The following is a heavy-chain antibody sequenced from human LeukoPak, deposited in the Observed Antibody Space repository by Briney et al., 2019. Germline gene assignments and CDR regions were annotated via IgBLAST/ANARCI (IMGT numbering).Heavy chain of an antibody. D-gene: IGHD3-10*01. J-gene: IGHJ5*02. V-gene: IGHV4-4*07. Sequence: SETLSLTCTVSGGSITGYYWNWIRQPAGKGLEGIGRIYTSRSTNYNPPLNRRSTISLETSKHQFPLKLRSVPAADTAVYYCACFHYYGSGSYYHVLGWFDPWGQGTLVTVSS. CDR3: ACFHYYGSGSYYHVLGWFDP. CDR1: GGSITGYY. CDR2: IYTSRST.